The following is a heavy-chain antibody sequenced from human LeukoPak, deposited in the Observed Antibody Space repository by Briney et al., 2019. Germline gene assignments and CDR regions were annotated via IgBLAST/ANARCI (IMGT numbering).Heavy chain of an antibody. Sequence: ASVKVSCKASGYTFTSYAMHWVRQAPGQRLEWMGWINAGNGNTKYSQKFQGRVTITRDTSASTAYMELSSLRSEDTAVYYCARVSGESTYCFDYWGQGTLVTVSS. CDR2: INAGNGNT. J-gene: IGHJ4*02. V-gene: IGHV1-3*01. CDR1: GYTFTSYA. CDR3: ARVSGESTYCFDY. D-gene: IGHD3-10*01.